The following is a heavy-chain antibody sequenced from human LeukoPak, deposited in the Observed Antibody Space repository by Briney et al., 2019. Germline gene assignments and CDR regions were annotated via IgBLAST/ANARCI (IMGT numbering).Heavy chain of an antibody. Sequence: ASVKVSCKASGYTFTNYYIHWVRQAPGQGLEWMGIINPSGGGTTYAQKFQGRVTMTTDTSTSTAYMELRSLRSDDTAVYYCARARLGRPVDYWGQGTLVTVSS. D-gene: IGHD6-19*01. CDR1: GYTFTNYY. CDR2: INPSGGGT. J-gene: IGHJ4*02. CDR3: ARARLGRPVDY. V-gene: IGHV1-46*01.